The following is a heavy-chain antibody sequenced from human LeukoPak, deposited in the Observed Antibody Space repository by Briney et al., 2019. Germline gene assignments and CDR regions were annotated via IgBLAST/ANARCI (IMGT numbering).Heavy chain of an antibody. J-gene: IGHJ4*02. CDR2: ISSSGSTI. Sequence: GGSLRLSCAASGFTFSSYEMNWVRQAPGKGLEWVSYISSSGSTIYYADSVKGRFTISRDNAKNSLYLQMNSLRAEDTAVYYCATRVSTSSGFDYWGQGTLVTVSS. D-gene: IGHD2-2*01. CDR1: GFTFSSYE. CDR3: ATRVSTSSGFDY. V-gene: IGHV3-48*03.